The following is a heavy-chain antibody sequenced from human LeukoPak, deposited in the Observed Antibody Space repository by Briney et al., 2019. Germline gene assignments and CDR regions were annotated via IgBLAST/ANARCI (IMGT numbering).Heavy chain of an antibody. V-gene: IGHV3-23*01. CDR2: ISGSGGST. Sequence: PGGSLRLSCAASGFTFSSYAMSWVRQAPGKGLGWVSTISGSGGSTYYADSVKGRFTISRDNSKNTLYLQMNSLRAEDTAVYYCAKDSSYAFDIWGQGTMVTVSS. CDR1: GFTFSSYA. CDR3: AKDSSYAFDI. J-gene: IGHJ3*02.